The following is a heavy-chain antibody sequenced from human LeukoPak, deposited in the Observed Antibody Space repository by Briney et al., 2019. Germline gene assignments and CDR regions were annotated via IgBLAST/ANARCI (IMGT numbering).Heavy chain of an antibody. J-gene: IGHJ4*02. D-gene: IGHD3-10*01. CDR2: IYHSGST. V-gene: IGHV4-4*02. CDR1: GGSISSNNW. CDR3: ASCPWFGEDVGY. Sequence: PSGTLSLTCAVSGGSISSNNWWSWVRQPPGEGLGWIGEIYHSGSTNYNPSLKSRVTISVDKSKNKFSLKLSSVTAADTAVYYCASCPWFGEDVGYWGQGTLVTVSS.